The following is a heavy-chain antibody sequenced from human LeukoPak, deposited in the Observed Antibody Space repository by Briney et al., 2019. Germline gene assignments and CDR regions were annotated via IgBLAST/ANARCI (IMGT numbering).Heavy chain of an antibody. CDR1: GFTFSSYA. CDR3: ARGDTAMAYFDY. J-gene: IGHJ4*02. V-gene: IGHV3-23*01. Sequence: PGGSLRLSCAASGFTFSSYAMSWVRQAPGKGLEWVSAISGSGGSTYYADSVKGRFTISRDNSKNTLYLQMNSLRAEDTAVYYRARGDTAMAYFDYWGQGTLVTVSS. D-gene: IGHD5-18*01. CDR2: ISGSGGST.